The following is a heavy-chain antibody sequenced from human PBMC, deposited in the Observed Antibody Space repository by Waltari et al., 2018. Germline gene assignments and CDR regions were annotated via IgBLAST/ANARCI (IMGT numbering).Heavy chain of an antibody. D-gene: IGHD3-3*01. CDR2: IKHSGST. V-gene: IGHV4-34*01. CDR1: GGSFSGYY. Sequence: QVQLQQWGAGLLKPSETLSLTCAVYGGSFSGYYWNWLRQPQGKGLEWIGEIKHSGSTNYNPSLKSRVTISVDTFKNQFSLKLSSVTAADTAVYYCARGDFWSALSGGGFVDYWGQGTLVTVSS. CDR3: ARGDFWSALSGGGFVDY. J-gene: IGHJ4*02.